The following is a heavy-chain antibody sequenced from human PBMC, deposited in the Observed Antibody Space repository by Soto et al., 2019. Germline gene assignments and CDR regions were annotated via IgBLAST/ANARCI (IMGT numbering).Heavy chain of an antibody. CDR1: GFTFRSYS. J-gene: IGHJ3*02. Sequence: GGPLRLSCAASGFTFRSYSMNWVRQAPGKGLEWVSSISSSSSYIYYADSVKGRFTISRDNAKNSLYLQMNSLRAEDTAVYYCARDHEYAFHIWGQGTMVTVSS. V-gene: IGHV3-21*01. CDR2: ISSSSSYI. CDR3: ARDHEYAFHI.